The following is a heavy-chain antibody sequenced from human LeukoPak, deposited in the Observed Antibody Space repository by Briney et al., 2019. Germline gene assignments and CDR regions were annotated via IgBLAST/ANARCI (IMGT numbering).Heavy chain of an antibody. V-gene: IGHV4-59*08. CDR1: GDSISCYY. CDR3: ARRNNGNYFGWYCYFFAV. CDR2: INDSGNA. J-gene: IGHJ6*03. Sequence: PSETLSLTCSVSGDSISCYYWAWIRQPPGKGLECLGFINDSGNANYNPSLNGRVSFSVDTSKSQFSLRLSSVTAADTAVYSCARRNNGNYFGWYCYFFAVWGKGTTVTVSS. D-gene: IGHD1-26*01.